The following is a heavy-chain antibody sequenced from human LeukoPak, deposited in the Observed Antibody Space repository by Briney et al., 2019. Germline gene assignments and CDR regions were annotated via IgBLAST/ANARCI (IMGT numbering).Heavy chain of an antibody. D-gene: IGHD6-13*01. J-gene: IGHJ4*02. Sequence: SETLSLTCAVYGGSFSGYYWSWIRHPPGKGLEWIGEINHSGSTNYNPSLKSRVTISVDTSKNQFSLELSSVTAADTAVYYCARGWPQTHGRYSSSWYYFDYWGQGTLVTVSS. CDR2: INHSGST. CDR1: GGSFSGYY. CDR3: ARGWPQTHGRYSSSWYYFDY. V-gene: IGHV4-34*01.